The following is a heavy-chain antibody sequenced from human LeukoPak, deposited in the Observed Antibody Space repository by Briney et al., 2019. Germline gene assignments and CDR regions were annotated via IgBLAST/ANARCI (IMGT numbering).Heavy chain of an antibody. Sequence: ASVKVSCKASGGTFSSYAISWVRQAPGQGLEWMGWLSAYNGNTNYAQKLQGRVTMTIDTSTSTAYMELRSLRSDDTAVYYCARDFGGSSSFDPWGQGTLVTVSS. CDR1: GGTFSSYA. V-gene: IGHV1-18*01. CDR2: LSAYNGNT. J-gene: IGHJ5*02. D-gene: IGHD3-10*01. CDR3: ARDFGGSSSFDP.